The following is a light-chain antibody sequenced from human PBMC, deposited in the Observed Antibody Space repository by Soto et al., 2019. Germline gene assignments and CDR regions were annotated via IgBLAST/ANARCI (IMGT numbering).Light chain of an antibody. CDR1: QSVSNN. V-gene: IGKV3-15*01. J-gene: IGKJ1*01. CDR3: QQYNTWPRT. Sequence: EIVMTQSPATLSVSPGERATLSCRASQSVSNNLAWYQQKPGQAPRLLIYGASTRATGIPARFSGSGSGKEFTLTVSSLQSEDFAVYYCQQYNTWPRTFGQGTKVEIK. CDR2: GAS.